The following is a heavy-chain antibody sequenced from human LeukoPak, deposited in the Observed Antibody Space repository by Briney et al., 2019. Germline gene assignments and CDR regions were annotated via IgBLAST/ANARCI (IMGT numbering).Heavy chain of an antibody. V-gene: IGHV3-7*03. D-gene: IGHD6-13*01. Sequence: GGSLRLSCAASGFTFSIYWMSWVRQAPGKGLEWVASIKQDGSVKHFLDSVKGRFTISRDNAKNSLYLQMNSLRAEDTALYYCAKAVSSSWYRDYFDYWGQGTLVTVSS. CDR3: AKAVSSSWYRDYFDY. CDR1: GFTFSIYW. CDR2: IKQDGSVK. J-gene: IGHJ4*02.